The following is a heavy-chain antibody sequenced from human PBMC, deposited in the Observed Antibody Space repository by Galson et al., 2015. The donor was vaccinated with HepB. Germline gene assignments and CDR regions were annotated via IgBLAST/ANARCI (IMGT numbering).Heavy chain of an antibody. Sequence: ETLSLTCTVSGGSISSSSYYWGWIRQPPGKGLEWIGSIYYSGSTYYNPSLKSRVTISVDTSKNQFSLKLSSVTAADTAVYYCARLPGFDPWGQGTLVTVSS. CDR1: GGSISSSSYY. CDR3: ARLPGFDP. J-gene: IGHJ5*02. V-gene: IGHV4-39*01. CDR2: IYYSGST.